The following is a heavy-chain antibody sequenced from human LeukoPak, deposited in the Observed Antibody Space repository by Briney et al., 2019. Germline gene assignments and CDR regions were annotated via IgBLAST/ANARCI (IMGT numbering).Heavy chain of an antibody. CDR2: IYYSGST. CDR1: GGSISSYC. J-gene: IGHJ4*02. CDR3: ARAYGDIVATIQ. D-gene: IGHD5-12*01. V-gene: IGHV4-59*01. Sequence: SETLSLTCTVSGGSISSYCWSWIRQPPGKGLEWIGYIYYSGSTNYNPSLKSRVTISVDTSKNQFSLKLSSVTAADTAVYYCARAYGDIVATIQWGQGTLVTVSS.